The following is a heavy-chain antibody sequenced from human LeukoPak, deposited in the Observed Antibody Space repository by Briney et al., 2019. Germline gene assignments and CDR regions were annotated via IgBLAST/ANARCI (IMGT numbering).Heavy chain of an antibody. Sequence: GGSLRLSCAASGFTFSGFAMSWVRQPAGKGLEWVSAIGTAGDTFYPGSVKGRFTISRENAKKSLFLQMNSLRAEDTAVYYCARQNTPHGNFDYWGQGTLVTVSS. J-gene: IGHJ4*02. V-gene: IGHV3-13*01. CDR1: GFTFSGFA. CDR2: IGTAGDT. D-gene: IGHD1-26*01. CDR3: ARQNTPHGNFDY.